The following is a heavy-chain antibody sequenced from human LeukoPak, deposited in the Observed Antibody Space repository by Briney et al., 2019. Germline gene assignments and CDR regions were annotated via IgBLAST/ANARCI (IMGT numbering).Heavy chain of an antibody. D-gene: IGHD3-10*01. CDR1: GGSISSYY. V-gene: IGHV4-59*12. J-gene: IGHJ4*02. Sequence: SETLSLTCTVSGGSISSYYWSWIRQPPGKGLEWIGYIYYSGSTNYNPSLKSRVTISVDTSKNQFSLKLSSVTAADTAVYYCAREMVRGAEEPAPGDYWGQGTLVTVSS. CDR2: IYYSGST. CDR3: AREMVRGAEEPAPGDY.